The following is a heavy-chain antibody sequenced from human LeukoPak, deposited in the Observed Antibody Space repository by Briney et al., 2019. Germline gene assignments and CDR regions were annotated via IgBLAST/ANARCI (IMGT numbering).Heavy chain of an antibody. D-gene: IGHD3-10*01. CDR3: ARVPITMVRGVIWWFDP. CDR2: INPNSGGT. V-gene: IGHV1-2*02. J-gene: IGHJ5*02. Sequence: GASVKVSCKASGYTFTGYYMHWVRQAPGQGLEWMGWINPNSGGTNYAQKLQGRVTMTRDTSISTAYMELSRLRSDDTAVYYCARVPITMVRGVIWWFDPWGQGTLVTVSS. CDR1: GYTFTGYY.